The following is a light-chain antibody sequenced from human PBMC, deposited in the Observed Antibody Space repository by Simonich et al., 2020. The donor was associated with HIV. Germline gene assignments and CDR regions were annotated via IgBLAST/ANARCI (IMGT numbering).Light chain of an antibody. J-gene: IGLJ2*01. CDR3: CSYASRSTLV. V-gene: IGLV2-23*01. Sequence: QSALTQPASLSGSPGPSITISCTGTSSDVGSYHLVSWYQQHPGKAPKLMIYEGSKRPSGVSNRFSGAKSGNTASLTISGLQAEDEADYYCCSYASRSTLVFGGGTKLTVL. CDR1: SSDVGSYHL. CDR2: EGS.